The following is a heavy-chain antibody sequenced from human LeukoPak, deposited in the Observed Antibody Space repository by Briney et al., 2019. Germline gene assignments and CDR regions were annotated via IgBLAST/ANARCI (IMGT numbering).Heavy chain of an antibody. J-gene: IGHJ4*02. CDR1: GYSFTNYW. D-gene: IGHD3-22*01. CDR2: IYPGDSDT. V-gene: IGHV5-51*01. CDR3: ARRRYYDSSGPRQFDY. Sequence: GESLKISCKGFGYSFTNYWIGWVRQMPGKGLQWMGVIYPGDSDTRYSPSFQGQVTISADKSISTAYLQWSSLKASDTAMYYCARRRYYDSSGPRQFDYWGQGTLVTVYS.